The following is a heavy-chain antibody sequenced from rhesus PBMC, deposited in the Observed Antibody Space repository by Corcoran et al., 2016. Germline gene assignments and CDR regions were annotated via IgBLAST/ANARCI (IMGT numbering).Heavy chain of an antibody. Sequence: EVQLVESGGGEVQPGGSLRLSGAASGTTSDDCAMTWVRRASGKGLGWVSLVSCCGWRPTIADPVKVQSTTATYNATNSLYLQMARLVACGTAFYYCSTSHDYCTYLFDYSGRGVLVTVSS. CDR2: VSCCGWRP. J-gene: IGHJ4*01. CDR3: STSHDYCTYLFDY. V-gene: IGHV3-201*01. CDR1: GTTSDDCA. D-gene: IGHD2-21*01.